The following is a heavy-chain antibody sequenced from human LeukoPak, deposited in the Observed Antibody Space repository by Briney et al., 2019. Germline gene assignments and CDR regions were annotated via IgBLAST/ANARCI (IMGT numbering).Heavy chain of an antibody. CDR2: INPHRSNT. Sequence: GASVKVSCKASGYTFTSYDINWVRQATGQGLEWMGWINPHRSNTGYAQKFQGRVTMTRDTSTSTVYMEVSSLRSEDTAVYYCARDPDTLTGYPHYYFDYWGQGTLVTVSS. V-gene: IGHV1-8*02. J-gene: IGHJ4*02. D-gene: IGHD3-9*01. CDR3: ARDPDTLTGYPHYYFDY. CDR1: GYTFTSYD.